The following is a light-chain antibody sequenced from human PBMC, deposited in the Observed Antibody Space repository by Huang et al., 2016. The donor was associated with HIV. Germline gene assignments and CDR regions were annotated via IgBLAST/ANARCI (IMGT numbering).Light chain of an antibody. CDR1: QDIRKY. Sequence: DIQMTQSPSSLSASVGDRVTITVQASQDIRKYLNWYQQKPGKAPNLLIYDASNLQTGVPSRFGVGGSGTDFTFTISSLQPEDIATYYCQQSDSLPYTFGQGTKLEIK. CDR2: DAS. CDR3: QQSDSLPYT. J-gene: IGKJ2*01. V-gene: IGKV1-33*01.